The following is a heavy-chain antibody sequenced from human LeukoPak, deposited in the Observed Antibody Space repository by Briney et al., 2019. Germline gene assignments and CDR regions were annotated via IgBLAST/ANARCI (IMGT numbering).Heavy chain of an antibody. J-gene: IGHJ4*02. CDR3: ARDSSITIFGVVIPTYYFDY. V-gene: IGHV3-74*01. CDR1: GFTFSTYW. Sequence: GSLRLSCAASGFTFSTYWMHWVRQAPGKGLVWVSRINTDGSTTTYADSVKGRFTISRDNAKNTLYLQMNSLRAEDTAVYYCARDSSITIFGVVIPTYYFDYWGQGTLVTVSS. D-gene: IGHD3-3*01. CDR2: INTDGSTT.